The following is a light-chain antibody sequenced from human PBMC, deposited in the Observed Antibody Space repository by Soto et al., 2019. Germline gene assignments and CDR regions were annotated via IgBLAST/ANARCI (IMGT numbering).Light chain of an antibody. J-gene: IGKJ2*01. CDR2: AAS. Sequence: DIPMTQSPSSLSASVGDRVTITCRTSQTIRSYLNWYQQKPGKAPKLLISAASSLQSGVPSRFSGSGSGTDFTLTITSLQPEDFATYYCQQGYSTPPYTFGQGTKLEIK. V-gene: IGKV1-39*01. CDR3: QQGYSTPPYT. CDR1: QTIRSY.